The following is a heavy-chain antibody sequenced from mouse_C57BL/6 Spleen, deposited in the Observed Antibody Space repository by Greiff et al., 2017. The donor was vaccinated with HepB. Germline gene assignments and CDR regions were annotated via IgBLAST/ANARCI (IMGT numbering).Heavy chain of an antibody. CDR3: TRDRENRWYFDV. CDR2: ISSGGDYI. V-gene: IGHV5-9-1*02. Sequence: EVQGVESGEGLVKPGGSLKLSCAASGFTFSSYAMSWVRQTPEKRLEWVAYISSGGDYIYYADTVKGRFTISRDNDRNTLYLQMSSLKSEDTAMYYCTRDRENRWYFDVWGTGTTVTVSS. CDR1: GFTFSSYA. J-gene: IGHJ1*03.